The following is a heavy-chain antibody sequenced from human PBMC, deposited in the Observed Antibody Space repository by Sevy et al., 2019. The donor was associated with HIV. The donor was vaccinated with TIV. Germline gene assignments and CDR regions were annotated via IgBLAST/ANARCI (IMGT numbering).Heavy chain of an antibody. Sequence: GGSLRLSCAASGLTFNNAWMTWVRQAPGMGLEWVGRIKSKTDGGTTDYAAPVKSRFTISRDDSKNTLYLQMNSLKTEDTAVYYCTTKHGLWSGYYYFDYWGQGTLVTVSS. V-gene: IGHV3-15*01. J-gene: IGHJ4*02. CDR3: TTKHGLWSGYYYFDY. CDR1: GLTFNNAW. CDR2: IKSKTDGGTT. D-gene: IGHD3-3*01.